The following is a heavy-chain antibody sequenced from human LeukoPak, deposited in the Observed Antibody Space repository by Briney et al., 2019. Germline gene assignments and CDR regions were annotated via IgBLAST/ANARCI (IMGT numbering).Heavy chain of an antibody. Sequence: PGGSLRLSCTASGFTFSTYWINWVRQSPGKGLVWVALINGDGSTTTHADSVKRRFTISRDNAKNTAYLQMNSLRDEDTAVYFCARDYAGSPDYWGQGTLVTVSA. CDR3: ARDYAGSPDY. D-gene: IGHD3-10*01. J-gene: IGHJ4*02. CDR1: GFTFSTYW. V-gene: IGHV3-74*03. CDR2: INGDGSTT.